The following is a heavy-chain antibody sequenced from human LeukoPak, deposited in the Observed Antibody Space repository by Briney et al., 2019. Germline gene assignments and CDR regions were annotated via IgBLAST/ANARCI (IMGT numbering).Heavy chain of an antibody. D-gene: IGHD6-19*01. CDR3: ARETGGAYSSGWTIYYGMDV. CDR1: GFTFSSYA. J-gene: IGHJ6*02. Sequence: GGSLRLSCAASGFTFSSYAMHWVRQAPGKGLEWVSVISYDGSNKYYADSVKGRFTISRDNSKNTLYLQMNSLRAEDTAVYYCARETGGAYSSGWTIYYGMDVWGQGTAVTVSS. CDR2: ISYDGSNK. V-gene: IGHV3-30-3*01.